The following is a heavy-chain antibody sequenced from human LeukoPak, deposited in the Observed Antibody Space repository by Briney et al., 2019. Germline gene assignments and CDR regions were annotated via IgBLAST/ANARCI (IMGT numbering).Heavy chain of an antibody. CDR1: GGTFSSYA. V-gene: IGHV1-69*13. D-gene: IGHD3-22*01. J-gene: IGHJ4*02. CDR2: IIPIFGTA. Sequence: GASVKVSCKASGGTFSSYAISWVRQAPGQGLEWMGGIIPIFGTANYAQKFQGRVTITADESTSTAYMELSSLRSEDTAVYYCATYTYYYDSSGPWGQGTLVTVSS. CDR3: ATYTYYYDSSGP.